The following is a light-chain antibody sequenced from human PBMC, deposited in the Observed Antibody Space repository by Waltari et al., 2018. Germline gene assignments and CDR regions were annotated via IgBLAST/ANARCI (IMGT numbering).Light chain of an antibody. CDR3: QSADNSGTPVV. J-gene: IGLJ2*01. CDR1: TLPKQF. V-gene: IGLV3-25*03. CDR2: KDS. Sequence: SYDLTQPPSVSVSPGHTARITCPGNTLPKQFAYWYQQKPGQAPVLMIYKDSERPSGIPERFSGSSSGTTVMLTISGVQAEDEADYYCQSADNSGTPVVFGGGTKLTVL.